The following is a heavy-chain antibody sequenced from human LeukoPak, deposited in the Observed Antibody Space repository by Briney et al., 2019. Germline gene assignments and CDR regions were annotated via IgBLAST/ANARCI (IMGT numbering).Heavy chain of an antibody. CDR3: AKDHERGYSYGLGFGAFDI. Sequence: ASVKVSCKASGYTFTSYGISWVRQAPGQGLEWMGWISAYNGNTNYAQKLQGRVTMTTDTSTSTAYMELRSLRSDDTAVYYCAKDHERGYSYGLGFGAFDIWGQGTMVTVSS. D-gene: IGHD5-18*01. J-gene: IGHJ3*02. CDR2: ISAYNGNT. CDR1: GYTFTSYG. V-gene: IGHV1-18*01.